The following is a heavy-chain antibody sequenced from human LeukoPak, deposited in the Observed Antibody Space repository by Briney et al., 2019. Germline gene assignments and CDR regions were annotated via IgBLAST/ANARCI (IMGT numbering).Heavy chain of an antibody. D-gene: IGHD5-18*01. J-gene: IGHJ6*02. CDR3: ARPSDTAMDAYYYGMDV. CDR1: GYSFTNFW. V-gene: IGHV5-51*01. Sequence: GESLKISCKGSGYSFTNFWIGWVRQMPGKGLEWMGIIYPGDSDTRYSPSFQGQVTISADKSISTAYLQWSSLKASDTAMYYCARPSDTAMDAYYYGMDVWSQGTTVTVSS. CDR2: IYPGDSDT.